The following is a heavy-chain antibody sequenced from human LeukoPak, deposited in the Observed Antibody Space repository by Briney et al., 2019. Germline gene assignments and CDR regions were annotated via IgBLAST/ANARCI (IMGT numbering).Heavy chain of an antibody. D-gene: IGHD3-22*01. Sequence: GGSLRLSCAASGFTFSGSAMHWVRQAPGKGLEWVSSISSSSSYIYYADSVKGRFTISRDNAKNSLYLQMNSLRAEDTAVYYCARGGTPYYYDSSGSQENDYWGQGTLVTVSS. J-gene: IGHJ4*02. CDR2: ISSSSSYI. CDR1: GFTFSGSA. V-gene: IGHV3-21*01. CDR3: ARGGTPYYYDSSGSQENDY.